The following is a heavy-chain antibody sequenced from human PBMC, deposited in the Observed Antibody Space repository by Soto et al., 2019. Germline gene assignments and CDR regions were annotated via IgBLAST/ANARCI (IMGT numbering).Heavy chain of an antibody. CDR2: IYYSGST. Sequence: SETLSLTCAVSGGSISSYYWSWIRQPPGKGLEWIGYIYYSGSTNYNPSLKSRVTISVDTSKNQFSLKLSSVTAADTAVYYCARADRGYFYCMDVWGQGTTVTVSS. J-gene: IGHJ6*02. V-gene: IGHV4-59*01. CDR3: ARADRGYFYCMDV. CDR1: GGSISSYY.